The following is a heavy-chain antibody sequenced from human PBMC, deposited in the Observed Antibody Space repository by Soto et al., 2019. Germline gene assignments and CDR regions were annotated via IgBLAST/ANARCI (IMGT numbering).Heavy chain of an antibody. CDR3: ARDTTVTTGVGYYYGMDV. J-gene: IGHJ6*02. CDR2: MNPNSGNT. D-gene: IGHD4-17*01. CDR1: GYTFTSYD. Sequence: GASVKVSCKASGYTFTSYDINWVRQATGQGLEWMGRMNPNSGNTGYAQKFQGRVTMTRNTSTSTAYMELSSLRSEDTAVYYCARDTTVTTGVGYYYGMDVWGQGTTVTV. V-gene: IGHV1-8*01.